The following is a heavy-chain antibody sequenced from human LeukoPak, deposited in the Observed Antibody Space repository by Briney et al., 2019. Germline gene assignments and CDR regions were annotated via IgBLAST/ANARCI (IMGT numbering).Heavy chain of an antibody. V-gene: IGHV1-69*04. CDR2: IIPILGIA. CDR3: ASGLMLDSSGWYRKNYYYGMDV. J-gene: IGHJ6*02. Sequence: SVKVSCKASGGTFSSYAISWVRQAPGQGLEWMGRIIPILGIANYAQKFQGRVTITADKSTSTAYMELSSLRSEDTAVYYCASGLMLDSSGWYRKNYYYGMDVWGQGTTVTVSS. D-gene: IGHD6-19*01. CDR1: GGTFSSYA.